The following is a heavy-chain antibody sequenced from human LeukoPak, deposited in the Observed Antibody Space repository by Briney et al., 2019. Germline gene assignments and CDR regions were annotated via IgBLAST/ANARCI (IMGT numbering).Heavy chain of an antibody. J-gene: IGHJ4*02. V-gene: IGHV3-23*01. Sequence: GGSLRLSCAASGFTFSSYAMSWVRQAPGKGLEWVSAISGSGGSTYYADSVKGRFTISRDNSKNTLYLQMNSLRAEDTAVYYCAKDLNYYDSSGYYLSWGQGTLVTVSS. D-gene: IGHD3-22*01. CDR1: GFTFSSYA. CDR3: AKDLNYYDSSGYYLS. CDR2: ISGSGGST.